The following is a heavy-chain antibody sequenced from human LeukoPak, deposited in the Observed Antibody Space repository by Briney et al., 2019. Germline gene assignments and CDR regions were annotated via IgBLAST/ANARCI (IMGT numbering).Heavy chain of an antibody. D-gene: IGHD3-9*01. Sequence: PSETLSLTCAVYGRSSGGYYWRWIRQPPGKGLEWIGEINHSGSTNYNPSLKSRVTISVDTSKTQFFLKLSSVTAADTAVYYCARGVVLRYFDWLKRNNCFDPWGQGTLVTVSS. V-gene: IGHV4-34*01. J-gene: IGHJ5*02. CDR2: INHSGST. CDR1: GRSSGGYY. CDR3: ARGVVLRYFDWLKRNNCFDP.